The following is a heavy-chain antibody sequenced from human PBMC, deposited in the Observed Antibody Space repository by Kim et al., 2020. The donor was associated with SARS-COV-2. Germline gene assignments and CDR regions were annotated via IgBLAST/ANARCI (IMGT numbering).Heavy chain of an antibody. V-gene: IGHV3-53*01. CDR1: GFTVSSNY. Sequence: GGSLRLSCAASGFTVSSNYMSWVRQAPGKGLEWVSVIYSGGSTYYADSVKGRFTISRDNSKNTLYLQMNSLRAEDTAVYYCARDGSGDYGFLSNPNYYGMDVWGQGTTVTVSS. D-gene: IGHD4-17*01. CDR2: IYSGGST. CDR3: ARDGSGDYGFLSNPNYYGMDV. J-gene: IGHJ6*02.